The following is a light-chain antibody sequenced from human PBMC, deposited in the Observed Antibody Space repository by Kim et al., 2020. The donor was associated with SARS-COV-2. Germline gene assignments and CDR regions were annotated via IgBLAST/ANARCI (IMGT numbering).Light chain of an antibody. J-gene: IGKJ2*01. V-gene: IGKV1-8*01. CDR1: QGISSY. Sequence: SASTGDRVTITCRASQGISSYLAWYQQKPGKAPKLLIYAASTLQSGVPSRFSGSGSGTAFTLTISCLQSEDFATYYCQQYYSYPYTFGQGTKLEI. CDR2: AAS. CDR3: QQYYSYPYT.